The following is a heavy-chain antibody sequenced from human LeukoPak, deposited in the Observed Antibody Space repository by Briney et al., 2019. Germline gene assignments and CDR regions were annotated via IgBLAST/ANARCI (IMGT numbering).Heavy chain of an antibody. CDR2: IYYSEST. D-gene: IGHD6-13*01. J-gene: IGHJ4*02. Sequence: PSETLSLTCTVSGGSISSGDYYWSWIRQPPGKGLEWIGYIYYSESTYYNPSLKSRVTISVDTSKNQFSLKLSSVTAADTAVYYCARVRSIAAAGPASWEWGQGTLVTVSS. CDR3: ARVRSIAAAGPASWE. V-gene: IGHV4-30-4*08. CDR1: GGSISSGDYY.